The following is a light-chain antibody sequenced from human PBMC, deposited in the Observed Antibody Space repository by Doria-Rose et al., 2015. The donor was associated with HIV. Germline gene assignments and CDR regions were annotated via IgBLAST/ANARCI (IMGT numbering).Light chain of an antibody. CDR3: LQDLVFPLT. J-gene: IGKJ3*01. CDR1: HGIGTD. V-gene: IGKV1-6*01. Sequence: IQMTQSPSSLSASVGDTITITCRAGHGIGTDLGWYQQKPGKAPRLLIYAASTLQSGVPSRFSGSGFGTYFTFTISSLQPEDFATYYCLQDLVFPLTFGPGTRVDL. CDR2: AAS.